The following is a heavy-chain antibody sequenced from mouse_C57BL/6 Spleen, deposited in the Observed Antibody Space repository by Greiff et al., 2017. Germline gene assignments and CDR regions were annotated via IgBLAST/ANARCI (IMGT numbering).Heavy chain of an antibody. V-gene: IGHV1-50*01. J-gene: IGHJ4*01. CDR1: GYTFTSYW. CDR3: ASYREGYAMGY. D-gene: IGHD2-12*01. Sequence: QVQLQQPGAELVKPGASVKLSCKASGYTFTSYWMQWVKQRPGQGLEWIGEIDPSDSYTNYNQKFKGKATLTVDTSSSTAYMQLSRLASEDSADYYCASYREGYAMGYWGQGTSVTVSS. CDR2: IDPSDSYT.